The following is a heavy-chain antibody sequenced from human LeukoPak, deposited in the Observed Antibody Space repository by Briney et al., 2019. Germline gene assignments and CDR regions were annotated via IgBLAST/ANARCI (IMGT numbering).Heavy chain of an antibody. CDR2: IYYSGST. CDR3: ARGLYYYDSPDAFDI. Sequence: SQTLSLTCTVSGGSISSGDYYWSWIRQPPGKGLEWIGYIYYSGSTYYNPSLKSRVTMSVDTSKNQFSLKLSSVTAADTAVYYCARGLYYYDSPDAFDIWGQGTMVTVSS. CDR1: GGSISSGDYY. J-gene: IGHJ3*02. V-gene: IGHV4-30-4*08. D-gene: IGHD3-22*01.